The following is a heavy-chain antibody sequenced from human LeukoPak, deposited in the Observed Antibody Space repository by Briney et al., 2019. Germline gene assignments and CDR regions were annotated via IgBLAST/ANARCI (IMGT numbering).Heavy chain of an antibody. V-gene: IGHV3-23*01. CDR1: GFTFTSYA. Sequence: PGGSLRLSCAASGFTFTSYAMSWVRQAPGKGLEWVSAITGTGGSTYYAASVKGRFTVSRDNYKNTLYLQMSSLRAEDTAMYYCAKVRDTRDWYKDAFDIWGQGTRVTVSS. J-gene: IGHJ3*02. CDR2: ITGTGGST. D-gene: IGHD6-19*01. CDR3: AKVRDTRDWYKDAFDI.